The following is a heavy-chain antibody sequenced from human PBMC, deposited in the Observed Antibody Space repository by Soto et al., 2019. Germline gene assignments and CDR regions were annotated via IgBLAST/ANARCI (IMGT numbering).Heavy chain of an antibody. CDR3: AKDATSFNGVCDPFDI. Sequence: EVQLLESGGGVVQPGVSLRLSCAASGFTFSDYAMSWVRQTPGKGLQWVSGVGGSDDDKHYADSVRGCFIVSRDNSKNTLYLQMNSLTSDNTPIYYCAKDATSFNGVCDPFDIWGQGTEVPVSS. J-gene: IGHJ3*02. D-gene: IGHD2-8*01. V-gene: IGHV3-23*01. CDR2: VGGSDDDK. CDR1: GFTFSDYA.